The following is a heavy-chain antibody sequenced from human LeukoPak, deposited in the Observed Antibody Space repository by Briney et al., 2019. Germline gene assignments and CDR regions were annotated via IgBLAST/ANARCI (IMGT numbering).Heavy chain of an antibody. CDR2: ISAYSGNT. CDR3: ASSRGGSGSIAYYFVY. J-gene: IGHJ4*02. V-gene: IGHV1-18*01. Sequence: GSSVTVSCQASGYTYTSYGINWVRQAPGQGLEWMAWISAYSGNTNYAQKVQGRVTMTTDTSTSTAYMELRSLRSDDTAVYYCASSRGGSGSIAYYFVYWGGPCLVTVSS. D-gene: IGHD3-10*01. CDR1: GYTYTSYG.